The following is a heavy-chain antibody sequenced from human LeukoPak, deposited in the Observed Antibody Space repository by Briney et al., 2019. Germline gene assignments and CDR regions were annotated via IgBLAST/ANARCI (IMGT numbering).Heavy chain of an antibody. CDR2: ISGSGSST. D-gene: IGHD5-24*01. CDR1: GFTFSTYA. V-gene: IGHV3-23*01. J-gene: IGHJ4*02. CDR3: AKGPLEGYFDY. Sequence: GGSLRLSCAASGFTFSTYAMSWVRQAPGKGLERVSTISGSGSSTYYADSVKGRFTISRDNSKNTLYLQMHSLRVEDTAVYYCAKGPLEGYFDYWGQGTLVTVSS.